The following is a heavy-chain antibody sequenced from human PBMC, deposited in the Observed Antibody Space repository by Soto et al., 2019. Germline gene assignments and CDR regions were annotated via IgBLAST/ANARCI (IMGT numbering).Heavy chain of an antibody. D-gene: IGHD2-2*02. V-gene: IGHV1-8*01. CDR2: MNPNSGNT. CDR3: AIPYCSSTSCYTDAFDI. J-gene: IGHJ3*02. Sequence: ASVKVSCKASGYTFTSYDINWVRQATGQGREWMGWMNPNSGNTGYAQKFQGRVTMTRNTSISTAYMELSSLRSEDTAVYYCAIPYCSSTSCYTDAFDIWGQGXMVTV. CDR1: GYTFTSYD.